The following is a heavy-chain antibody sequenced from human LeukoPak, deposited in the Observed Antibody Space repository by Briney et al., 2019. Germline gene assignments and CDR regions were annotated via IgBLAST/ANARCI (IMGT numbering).Heavy chain of an antibody. V-gene: IGHV4-59*01. J-gene: IGHJ3*02. D-gene: IGHD3-3*01. CDR1: GGSISSYY. CDR3: ARGKGTKYYDFWSGPYAFDI. Sequence: PSETLSLTCTVSGGSISSYYWSWIRQPPGKGLEWIEYIYYSGSTNYNPSLKSRVTISVDTSKNQFSLKLSSVTAADTAVYYCARGKGTKYYDFWSGPYAFDIWGQGTMVTVSS. CDR2: IYYSGST.